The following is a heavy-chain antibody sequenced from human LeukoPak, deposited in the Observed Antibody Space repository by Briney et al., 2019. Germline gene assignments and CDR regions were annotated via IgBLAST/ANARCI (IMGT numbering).Heavy chain of an antibody. CDR1: GYSFTGYY. CDR2: INPNSGDT. D-gene: IGHD7-27*01. CDR3: ATAGLHWFDP. Sequence: ASVKVSCKASGYSFTGYYMHWVRQAPGQGLEWMGWINPNSGDTKYAQKFQGRVTMTRDTSISTAYMELRRLRSDDTAVYYCATAGLHWFDPWGQGTLVTVSS. V-gene: IGHV1-2*02. J-gene: IGHJ5*02.